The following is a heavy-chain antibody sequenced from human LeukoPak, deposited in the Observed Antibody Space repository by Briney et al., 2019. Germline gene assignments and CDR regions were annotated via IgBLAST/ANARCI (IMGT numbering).Heavy chain of an antibody. V-gene: IGHV4-30-4*01. CDR2: IYDSGST. D-gene: IGHD2-15*01. J-gene: IGHJ3*02. Sequence: SETLSLTCTVSGASIRSGDYYWSWIRQPPGKGLEWIGYIYDSGSTYYNPSLKSLITISVDTSENRFSLKLSSVTASDTAVYYCARDCSGGGCYGAFDIWGQGTMVTVSS. CDR3: ARDCSGGGCYGAFDI. CDR1: GASIRSGDYY.